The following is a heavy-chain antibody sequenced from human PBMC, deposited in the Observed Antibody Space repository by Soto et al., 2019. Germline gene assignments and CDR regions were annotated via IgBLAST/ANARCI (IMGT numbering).Heavy chain of an antibody. CDR1: GDTFSSYG. J-gene: IGHJ6*02. CDR2: IIPLFGTT. CDR3: ARGGMVPGNGHNYLMDV. V-gene: IGHV1-69*06. D-gene: IGHD2-8*01. Sequence: QVHLVQSGAEVKKPGSSAKVSCKASGDTFSSYGFSWVRQAPGQGLGWMGGIIPLFGTTDYAQNFQGRVTITADKSAITVYMELTSLRSEDTAVYYCARGGMVPGNGHNYLMDVWGQGTTVNVS.